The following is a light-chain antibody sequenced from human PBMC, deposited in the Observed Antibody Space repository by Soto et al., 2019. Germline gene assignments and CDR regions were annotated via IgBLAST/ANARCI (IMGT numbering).Light chain of an antibody. CDR2: RVS. J-gene: IGKJ2*01. V-gene: IGKV2-30*01. Sequence: DVVLTQTPLCLPVTPGQPASISCNSSQRLLYSDGNTYLSWFQHRPGPSPRRLIYRVSERDSGVPDRFSGSGSDTEFTLRISRVEAEDVGLYYCMQGTHCPPFTFSQGTKVEI. CDR1: QRLLYSDGNTY. CDR3: MQGTHCPPFT.